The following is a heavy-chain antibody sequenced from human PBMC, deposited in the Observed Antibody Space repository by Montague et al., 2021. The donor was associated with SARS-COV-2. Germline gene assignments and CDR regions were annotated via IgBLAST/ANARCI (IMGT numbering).Heavy chain of an antibody. CDR2: IYYSGST. J-gene: IGHJ6*02. D-gene: IGHD3-3*01. Sequence: IYYSGSTNYNPSLKSRVTISVDTSKNQFSLKLSSVTAADTAVYYCARDPWRITIFGVFTSYGMAVGGQGT. CDR3: ARDPWRITIFGVFTSYGMAV. V-gene: IGHV4-59*01.